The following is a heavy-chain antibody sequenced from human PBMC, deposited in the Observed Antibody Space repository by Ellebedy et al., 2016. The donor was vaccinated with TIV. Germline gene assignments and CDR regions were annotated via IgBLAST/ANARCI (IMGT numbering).Heavy chain of an antibody. CDR3: ARDNYYDPLDV. CDR2: VSGSRKTK. CDR1: GFTFSNYN. D-gene: IGHD3-22*01. Sequence: GESLKISCAASGFTFSNYNMNWVRQAQGKGLEWVSSVSGSRKTKYYADSMKGRFTISRDNAQNSLYLQMNSLRADDTAVYYCARDNYYDPLDVWGQGTMVTVSS. J-gene: IGHJ3*01. V-gene: IGHV3-48*01.